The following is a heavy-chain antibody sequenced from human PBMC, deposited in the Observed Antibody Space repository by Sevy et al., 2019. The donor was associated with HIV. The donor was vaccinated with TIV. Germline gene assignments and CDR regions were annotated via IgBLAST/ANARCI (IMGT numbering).Heavy chain of an antibody. J-gene: IGHJ4*02. Sequence: GGSLRLPCTASGFTFGDYAMSWFRQAPGKGLEWVGFIRSKAYGGTTEYAASVKGRFTISRDDSKSIAYLQMNSLKTEDTAVYYCTRDRGRLQGYYFDYWGQGTLVTVSS. V-gene: IGHV3-49*03. CDR2: IRSKAYGGTT. D-gene: IGHD4-4*01. CDR3: TRDRGRLQGYYFDY. CDR1: GFTFGDYA.